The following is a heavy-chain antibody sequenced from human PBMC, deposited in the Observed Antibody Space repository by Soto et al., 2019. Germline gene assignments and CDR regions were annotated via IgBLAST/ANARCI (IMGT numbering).Heavy chain of an antibody. CDR3: ARIGIAAAGTGY. CDR2: IYYSGST. Sequence: SETLSLTCTVSGGSISSSSYYWGWIRQPPGKGLEWIGSIYYSGSTYYNPSLKSRVTISVDTSKNQFSLKLSSVTAADTAVYYCARIGIAAAGTGYWGQGTLVTVSS. D-gene: IGHD6-13*01. V-gene: IGHV4-39*01. CDR1: GGSISSSSYY. J-gene: IGHJ4*02.